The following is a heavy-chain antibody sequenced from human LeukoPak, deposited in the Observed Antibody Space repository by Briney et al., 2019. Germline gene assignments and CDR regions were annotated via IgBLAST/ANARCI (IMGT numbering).Heavy chain of an antibody. CDR2: TYYRSKWYN. CDR3: ARGIAAAGAGGYYYGMDV. V-gene: IGHV6-1*01. J-gene: IGHJ6*02. CDR1: GDSVSSNSAA. Sequence: SQTLSLTCAISGDSVSSNSAAWNWIRQSPSRGLEWLGRTYYRSKWYNDYAVSVKSRITINPDTSKNQFSLQLNSVTPEDTAVYYCARGIAAAGAGGYYYGMDVWGQGTTVTVSS. D-gene: IGHD6-13*01.